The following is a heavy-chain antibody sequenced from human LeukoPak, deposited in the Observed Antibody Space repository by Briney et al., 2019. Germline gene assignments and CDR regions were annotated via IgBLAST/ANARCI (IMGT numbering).Heavy chain of an antibody. CDR1: GGTFSSYA. V-gene: IGHV1-69*04. CDR2: IIPILGIA. J-gene: IGHJ1*01. Sequence: GSSVKVSCKASGGTFSSYAISWVRQAPGQGLEWMGRIIPILGIANYAQKFQGRVTITADKSTSTAYMELSSLRSEDTAVYYCARDSPTHSGSYSSQYFQHWGQGTLVTVSS. D-gene: IGHD1-26*01. CDR3: ARDSPTHSGSYSSQYFQH.